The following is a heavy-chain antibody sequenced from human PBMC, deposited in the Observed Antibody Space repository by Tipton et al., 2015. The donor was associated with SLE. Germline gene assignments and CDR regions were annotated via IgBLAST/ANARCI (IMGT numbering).Heavy chain of an antibody. CDR2: ISSSGDKQ. CDR1: GFTFSYYE. Sequence: SLRLSCSASGFTFSYYEMNWVRPAPGTGLEWLSYISSSGDKQYYADSVNGRFTTSRDNARNSMYLEMTSLRAEDTAVYFCTREDFMDVWGPGTTVTVSS. D-gene: IGHD3/OR15-3a*01. J-gene: IGHJ6*02. CDR3: TREDFMDV. V-gene: IGHV3-48*03.